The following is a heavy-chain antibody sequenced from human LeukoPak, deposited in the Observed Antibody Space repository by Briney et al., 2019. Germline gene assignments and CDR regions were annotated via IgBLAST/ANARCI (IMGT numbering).Heavy chain of an antibody. CDR3: VSSGDYVDY. Sequence: ASVKVSCKASGYTFTSYGISWVRQAPGQGLEWMGWMNPTSGNTGYAQSFQDRITIAKNMSINTTYMELRSLASEDTAMYYCVSSGDYVDYWGRGTLVTVSS. J-gene: IGHJ4*02. V-gene: IGHV1-8*03. CDR2: MNPTSGNT. D-gene: IGHD6-6*01. CDR1: GYTFTSYG.